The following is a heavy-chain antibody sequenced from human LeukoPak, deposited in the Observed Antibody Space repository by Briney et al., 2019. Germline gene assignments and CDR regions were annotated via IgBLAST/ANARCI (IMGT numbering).Heavy chain of an antibody. CDR3: ARSSFRITIFGVVLNDAFDI. Sequence: PGGSLRLSCAASGFTVSSNYMSWVRQAPGKVLEWVSVIYSGGSTYYADSVKGRFTISRDNSKNTLYLQMNSLRAEDTAVYYCARSSFRITIFGVVLNDAFDIWGQGTMVTVSS. CDR1: GFTVSSNY. CDR2: IYSGGST. D-gene: IGHD3-3*01. J-gene: IGHJ3*02. V-gene: IGHV3-66*01.